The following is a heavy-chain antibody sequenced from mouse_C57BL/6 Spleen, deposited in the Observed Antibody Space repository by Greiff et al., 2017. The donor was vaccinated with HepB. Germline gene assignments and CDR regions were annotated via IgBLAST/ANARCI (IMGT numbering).Heavy chain of an antibody. CDR1: GYTFTSYG. J-gene: IGHJ3*01. CDR3: AREEDDYGAY. V-gene: IGHV1-81*01. CDR2: IYPRSGNT. Sequence: VMLVESGAELARPGASVKLSCKASGYTFTSYGISWVKQRTGQGLEWIGEIYPRSGNTYYNEKFKGKATLTADKSSSTAYMELRSLTSEDSAVYFCAREEDDYGAYWGQGTLVTVSA. D-gene: IGHD2-4*01.